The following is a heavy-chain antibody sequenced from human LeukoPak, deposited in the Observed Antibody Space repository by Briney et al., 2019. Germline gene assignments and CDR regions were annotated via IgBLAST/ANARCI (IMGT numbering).Heavy chain of an antibody. Sequence: ASVKVSCKASGYTFTSYAMHWVRQAPGQRLERMGWINAGNGNTKYSQKFQGRVTITRDTSASTAYMELSSLRSEDTAVYYCARDLRSSGFDPWGQGTLVTVSS. J-gene: IGHJ5*02. CDR2: INAGNGNT. V-gene: IGHV1-3*01. CDR1: GYTFTSYA. D-gene: IGHD3-10*01. CDR3: ARDLRSSGFDP.